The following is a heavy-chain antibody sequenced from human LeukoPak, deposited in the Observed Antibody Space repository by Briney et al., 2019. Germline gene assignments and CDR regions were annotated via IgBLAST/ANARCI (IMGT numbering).Heavy chain of an antibody. Sequence: GGSLRLSCAASGFTVSSNYMSWVRQAPGKGLEWVSVIYSGGSTYYADSVKGRFTISRDNSKNTLYLQMNSLKTEDTAVYYCTTDRIVGPTREMNDAFDIWGQGTMVTVSS. CDR3: TTDRIVGPTREMNDAFDI. V-gene: IGHV3-53*01. CDR2: IYSGGST. CDR1: GFTVSSNY. D-gene: IGHD1-26*01. J-gene: IGHJ3*02.